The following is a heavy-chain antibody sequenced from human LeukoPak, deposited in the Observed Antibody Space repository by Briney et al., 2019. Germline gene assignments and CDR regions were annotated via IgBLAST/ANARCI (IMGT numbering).Heavy chain of an antibody. CDR1: GVSITNTNY. D-gene: IGHD1-26*01. CDR3: AREGGPYCPLDC. CDR2: VNLQGST. V-gene: IGHV4-4*02. J-gene: IGHJ4*02. Sequence: SETLSLTCGVSGVSITNTNYWTWVRQPPGKGLEWIGEVNLQGSTNYNPSLMGRVAIAVDTSENHISLQLTSVTAADTAVYYCAREGGPYCPLDCSGQGTLVTVSS.